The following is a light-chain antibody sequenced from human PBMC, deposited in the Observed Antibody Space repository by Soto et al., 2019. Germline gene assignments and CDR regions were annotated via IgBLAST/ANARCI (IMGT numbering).Light chain of an antibody. V-gene: IGKV3-15*01. Sequence: EVVMTQSPATLSVSPGGRATLSCRASQSVWSNLAWYQQKPGQAPRLLIYGGSTTATGVPAKFSGSGSGTEFTLTISSLQTEDFGVYYCHHYDNRSPLTFGGGTKVDIK. CDR1: QSVWSN. CDR3: HHYDNRSPLT. J-gene: IGKJ4*01. CDR2: GGS.